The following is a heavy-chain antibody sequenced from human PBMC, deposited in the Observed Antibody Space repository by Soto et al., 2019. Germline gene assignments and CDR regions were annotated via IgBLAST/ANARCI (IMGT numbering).Heavy chain of an antibody. CDR1: GFTFSSYD. D-gene: IGHD3-22*01. V-gene: IGHV3-30*18. J-gene: IGHJ3*02. Sequence: GGSLRLSCAASGFTFSSYDMHWVRQAPGKGLEWVAVISYDGSNKYYADSVKGRFTTSRDNSKNTLYLQMNSLRAEDTAVYYCAKDGPYDTTLGAFDIWGQGTMVTVSS. CDR3: AKDGPYDTTLGAFDI. CDR2: ISYDGSNK.